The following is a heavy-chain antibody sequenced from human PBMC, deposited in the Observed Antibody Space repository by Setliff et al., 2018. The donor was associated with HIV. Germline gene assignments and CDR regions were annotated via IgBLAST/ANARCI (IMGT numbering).Heavy chain of an antibody. J-gene: IGHJ6*03. CDR1: GGSFSGYY. CDR3: AMRVYDFWSGLVGQYYYMDV. CDR2: VSHGGST. Sequence: PSETLSLTCAVYGGSFSGYYWNWIRQPPGKGLEWIGEVSHGGSTTYNPSLKSRITISGDTSKNQFSLNMTSVTAADTGVYYCAMRVYDFWSGLVGQYYYMDVWGKGTTVTVSS. D-gene: IGHD3-3*01. V-gene: IGHV4-34*01.